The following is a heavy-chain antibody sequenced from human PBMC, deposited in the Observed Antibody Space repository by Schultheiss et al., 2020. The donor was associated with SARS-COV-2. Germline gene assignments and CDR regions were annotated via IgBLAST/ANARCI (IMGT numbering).Heavy chain of an antibody. V-gene: IGHV4-31*03. CDR3: ARRAYNWVDP. J-gene: IGHJ5*02. D-gene: IGHD3-16*01. Sequence: SETLSLTCTVSGGSISSGGYYWSWIRQHPGKGLEWIGYIYYSGSTYYNPSLKSRVTISVDTSKNQFSLKLSSVTAADTAVYYCARRAYNWVDPWGQGTLVTVSS. CDR1: GGSISSGGYY. CDR2: IYYSGST.